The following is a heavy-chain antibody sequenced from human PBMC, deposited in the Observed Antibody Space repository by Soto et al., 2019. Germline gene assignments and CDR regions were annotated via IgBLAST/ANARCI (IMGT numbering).Heavy chain of an antibody. CDR1: GFTFSSYA. J-gene: IGHJ2*01. CDR2: ISGSGGST. V-gene: IGHV3-23*01. D-gene: IGHD2-21*02. CDR3: AKVDAYCGGDCYPDWYFDL. Sequence: GGSLRLSCAASGFTFSSYAMSWVRQAPGKGLEWVSAISGSGGSTYYADSVKGRFTISRDNSKNTLYLQMNSLRAEDTAVYYCAKVDAYCGGDCYPDWYFDLWGHGTLVTVSS.